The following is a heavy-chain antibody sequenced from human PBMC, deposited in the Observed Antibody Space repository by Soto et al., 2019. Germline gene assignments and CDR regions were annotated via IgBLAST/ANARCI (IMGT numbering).Heavy chain of an antibody. J-gene: IGHJ6*02. V-gene: IGHV1-69*10. CDR3: AKVKGAYYYYYCMDV. Sequence: SLKVSCKASGDTSSSSSSSWGRQPPGQGLEWMGGIILIVGIANYAQKFQGRSTVPADDSTSTSNMGLSSLRAEDTAVYDLAKVKGAYYYYYCMDVWGQGTPVTVSS. CDR2: IILIVGIA. CDR1: GDTSSSSS.